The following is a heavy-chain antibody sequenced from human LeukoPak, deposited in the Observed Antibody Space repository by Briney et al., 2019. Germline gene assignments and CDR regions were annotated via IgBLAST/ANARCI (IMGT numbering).Heavy chain of an antibody. J-gene: IGHJ6*03. CDR3: ARDERLGKLSAYYYSMDV. CDR2: IDQGGSRK. CDR1: GFTFSRHW. V-gene: IGHV3-7*01. Sequence: GGSLRLSCAASGFTFSRHWMHWVRQAPGKGLEWVGNIDQGGSRKNYVDSVKGRFTISRDNAKNSLYLQMNSLRAEDTAVYYCARDERLGKLSAYYYSMDVWGKGTTVTVSS. D-gene: IGHD3-16*02.